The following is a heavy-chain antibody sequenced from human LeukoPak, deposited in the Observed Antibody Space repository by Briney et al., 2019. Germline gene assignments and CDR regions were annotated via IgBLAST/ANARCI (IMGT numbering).Heavy chain of an antibody. V-gene: IGHV4-31*03. CDR3: ARDFHDYKFDAFDI. Sequence: SETLSLTCTVSGDSISSGGYYWGWVRQHPGKGLEWIGHIYYSGSTYYNPTLQSRLTISVDTSKNEFSLKMTSVTAADTAVYYCARDFHDYKFDAFDIWGPGTMVTVSS. J-gene: IGHJ3*02. CDR1: GDSISSGGYY. CDR2: IYYSGST. D-gene: IGHD4-11*01.